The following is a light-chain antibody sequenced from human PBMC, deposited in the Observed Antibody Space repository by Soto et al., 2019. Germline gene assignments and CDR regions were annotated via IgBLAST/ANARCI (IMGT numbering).Light chain of an antibody. CDR2: GNT. CDR3: QSHDSSLNSWV. J-gene: IGLJ3*02. V-gene: IGLV1-40*01. CDR1: SSNIGAGYD. Sequence: QSVLTQPPSMSGVPGQRVTISCTGSSSNIGAGYDVHWYQLLPGTAPKLLIYGNTNRPSGVPDRFSGSKSGTSASLAITGLRAEDEADYYCQSHDSSLNSWVFGGGTKLTVL.